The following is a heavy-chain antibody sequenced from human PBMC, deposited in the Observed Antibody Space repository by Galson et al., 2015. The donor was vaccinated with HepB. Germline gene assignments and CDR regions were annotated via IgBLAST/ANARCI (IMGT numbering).Heavy chain of an antibody. CDR3: ARDSGGSGWTPYYYYGMDV. CDR2: ISAYNGNT. V-gene: IGHV1-18*01. Sequence: SVKVSCKASGYTFTSYGISWVRQAPGQGLEWMGWISAYNGNTNYAQKLQGRVTMTTDTSTSTAYVELRSLRSDDTAVYYCARDSGGSGWTPYYYYGMDVWGQGTTVTVSS. J-gene: IGHJ6*02. D-gene: IGHD6-19*01. CDR1: GYTFTSYG.